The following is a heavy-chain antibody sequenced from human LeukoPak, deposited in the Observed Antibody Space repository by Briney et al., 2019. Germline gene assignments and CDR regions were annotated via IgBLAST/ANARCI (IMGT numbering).Heavy chain of an antibody. CDR3: ARDRTIAVESNWFDP. CDR1: GGSISSYY. D-gene: IGHD2-15*01. V-gene: IGHV4-4*07. J-gene: IGHJ5*02. Sequence: SETLSLTCTVSGGSISSYYWSWIRQPAGKGLEWIGRIYTSGSTNYNPSLKSRVTMSVDTSKNQFSLKLSSVTAADTAVYYCARDRTIAVESNWFDPWGQGTLVTVSS. CDR2: IYTSGST.